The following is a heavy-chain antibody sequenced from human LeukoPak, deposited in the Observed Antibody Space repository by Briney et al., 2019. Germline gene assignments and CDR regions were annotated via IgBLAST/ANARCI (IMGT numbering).Heavy chain of an antibody. Sequence: GGPLRLSCAASGFTFSSYEMNWVRQAPGKGLEWVSYISSSGSTIYYADSVKGRFTISRDNAKNSPYLQMNSLRAEDTAVYYCAGVAVAGYDYWGQGTLVTVSS. J-gene: IGHJ4*02. V-gene: IGHV3-48*03. CDR2: ISSSGSTI. CDR3: AGVAVAGYDY. D-gene: IGHD6-19*01. CDR1: GFTFSSYE.